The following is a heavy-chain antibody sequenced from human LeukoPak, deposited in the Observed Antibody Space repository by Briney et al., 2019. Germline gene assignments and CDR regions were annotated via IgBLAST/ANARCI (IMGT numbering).Heavy chain of an antibody. CDR1: GGSISSSSYY. Sequence: PSETLSLTCTVSGGSISSSSYYWGWIRQPPGKGLEWIGSIYYSGSTYYNPSLKSRVTISVDTSKNQFSLKPSSVTAADTAVYYCEVSGGFDYWGQGTLVTVSS. V-gene: IGHV4-39*01. CDR3: EVSGGFDY. D-gene: IGHD2-15*01. J-gene: IGHJ4*02. CDR2: IYYSGST.